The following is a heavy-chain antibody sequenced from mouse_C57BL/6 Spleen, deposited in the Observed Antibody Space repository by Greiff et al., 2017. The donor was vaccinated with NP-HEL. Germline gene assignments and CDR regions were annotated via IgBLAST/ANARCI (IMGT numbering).Heavy chain of an antibody. CDR3: ARSPPYYYGSSYAMDY. J-gene: IGHJ4*01. CDR2: IDPSDSYT. V-gene: IGHV1-69*01. CDR1: GYTFTSYW. Sequence: QVQLKQPGAELVMPGASVKLSCKASGYTFTSYWMHWVKQRPGQGLEWIGEIDPSDSYTNYNQKFKGKSTLTVDKSSSTAYMQLSSLTSEDSAVYYCARSPPYYYGSSYAMDYWGQGTSVTVSS. D-gene: IGHD1-1*01.